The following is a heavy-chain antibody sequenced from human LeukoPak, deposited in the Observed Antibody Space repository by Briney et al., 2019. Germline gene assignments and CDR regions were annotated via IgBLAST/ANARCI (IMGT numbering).Heavy chain of an antibody. CDR3: AAAIVSYYGMDV. V-gene: IGHV3-9*01. CDR2: ISWNSGSI. D-gene: IGHD2-2*02. J-gene: IGHJ6*02. Sequence: GRSLRLSCAASGFTFDDYAMHWVRQAPGKGLEWVSGISWNSGSIGYADSVKGRFTISRDNAKNSLYLQMNSLRAEDTALYYCAAAIVSYYGMDVWGQGTTVTVSS. CDR1: GFTFDDYA.